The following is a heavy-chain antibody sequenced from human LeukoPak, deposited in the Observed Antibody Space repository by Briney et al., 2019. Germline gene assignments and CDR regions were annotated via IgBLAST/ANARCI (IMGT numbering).Heavy chain of an antibody. Sequence: PGGSLRLSCAASGFTFSSYGVHWVRQAPGKGLEWVAVISYDGSNKYYADSVKGRFTISRDNSKNTLYLQMNSLRAEDTAVYYCAKDGGQSQNLYYYFDYWGQGTLVTVSS. CDR1: GFTFSSYG. V-gene: IGHV3-30*18. CDR3: AKDGGQSQNLYYYFDY. CDR2: ISYDGSNK. J-gene: IGHJ4*02. D-gene: IGHD3-16*01.